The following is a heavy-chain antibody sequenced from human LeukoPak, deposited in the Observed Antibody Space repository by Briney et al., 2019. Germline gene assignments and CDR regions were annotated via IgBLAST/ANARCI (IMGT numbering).Heavy chain of an antibody. CDR1: GFTFSSYA. CDR2: ISGSGGST. CDR3: AKGGTPLPAKSTARLDY. V-gene: IGHV3-23*01. J-gene: IGHJ4*02. D-gene: IGHD2-2*01. Sequence: GGSLRLSCAASGFTFSSYAMSWVRQAPGKGLEWVSAISGSGGSTYYADSVYADSVNGRFTIPRDNPKNTLYLQFNSLRAEDTAVYYCAKGGTPLPAKSTARLDYWGQGTLVTVSS.